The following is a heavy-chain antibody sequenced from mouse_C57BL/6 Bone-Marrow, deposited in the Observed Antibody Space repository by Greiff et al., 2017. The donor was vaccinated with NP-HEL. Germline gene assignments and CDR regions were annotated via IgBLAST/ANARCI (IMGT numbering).Heavy chain of an antibody. D-gene: IGHD3-2*02. Sequence: EVQLVESGAELVKPGASVKLSCTASGFNIKDYYMHWVKQRTEQGLESIGRIDPEDGETKYAPKFQGKATITADTSSNTAYLQLSSLTSEDTAVYYCARDETAQATRFAYWGQGTLVTVSA. V-gene: IGHV14-2*01. CDR2: IDPEDGET. J-gene: IGHJ3*01. CDR1: GFNIKDYY. CDR3: ARDETAQATRFAY.